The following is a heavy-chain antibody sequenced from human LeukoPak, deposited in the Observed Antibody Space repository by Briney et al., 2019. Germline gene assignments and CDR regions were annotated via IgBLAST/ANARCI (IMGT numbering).Heavy chain of an antibody. Sequence: SETLPLTCTVSGGSISSSSYYWGWIRQPPGKGLEWIGSIYYSGSTYYNPSLKSRVTISVDTSKNQFSLKLSSVTAADTAVYYCARDPQGYFDYWGQGTPVTVSS. CDR3: ARDPQGYFDY. V-gene: IGHV4-39*07. J-gene: IGHJ4*02. CDR1: GGSISSSSYY. CDR2: IYYSGST.